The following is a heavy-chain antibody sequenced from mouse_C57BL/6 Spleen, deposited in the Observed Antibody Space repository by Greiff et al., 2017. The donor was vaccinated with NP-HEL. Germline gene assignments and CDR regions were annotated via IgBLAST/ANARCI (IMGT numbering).Heavy chain of an antibody. D-gene: IGHD1-1*01. J-gene: IGHJ2*01. Sequence: DVKLQESGAELVRPGASVKLSCTASGFNIKDYYMHWVKQRPEQGLEWIGRIDPEDGDTEYAPKFQGKATMTADTSSNTAYLQLSSLTSEDTAVYYCTIRITTVVADYWGQGTTLTVSS. CDR1: GFNIKDYY. CDR2: IDPEDGDT. CDR3: TIRITTVVADY. V-gene: IGHV14-1*01.